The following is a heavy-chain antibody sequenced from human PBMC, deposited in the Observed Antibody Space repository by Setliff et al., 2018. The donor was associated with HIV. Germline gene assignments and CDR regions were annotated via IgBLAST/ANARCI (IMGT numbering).Heavy chain of an antibody. Sequence: PSETLSLTCTVSGGSISSYYWSWIRQPPGKGLEWIGYIYTSGSTNYNPSLKSRVTISVDTSKNQFSLTLNSVTAADTAVYYCARRSDWFDPWGQGTLVTVSS. CDR3: ARRSDWFDP. CDR1: GGSISSYY. J-gene: IGHJ5*02. CDR2: IYTSGST. V-gene: IGHV4-4*09.